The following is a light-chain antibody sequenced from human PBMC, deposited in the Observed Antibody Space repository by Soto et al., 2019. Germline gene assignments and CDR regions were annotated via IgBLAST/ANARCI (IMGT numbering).Light chain of an antibody. CDR3: QQYNNWPPWT. CDR2: GAS. CDR1: QSVGSA. Sequence: EIVMTHSPATLSVSPCERATLSSSASQSVGSALAWYQHTPGQPPRLLIYGASTRATGIPGRFSGSGSGTELTLPISSLQSEDFAVYFCQQYNNWPPWTFGQGTKVDIK. J-gene: IGKJ1*01. V-gene: IGKV3-15*01.